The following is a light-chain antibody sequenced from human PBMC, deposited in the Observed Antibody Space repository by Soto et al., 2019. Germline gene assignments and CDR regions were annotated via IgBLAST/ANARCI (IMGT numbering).Light chain of an antibody. V-gene: IGKV3-20*01. CDR3: QQYGSSSIT. CDR2: GAS. CDR1: QSVSIN. Sequence: EIVMTQSPATLSVSPGEGATLSFMASQSVSINLAWYQQKPGQAPRLLIYGASSRATGIPDRFSGSGSGTDFTLTISRLEPEDFAVYYCQQYGSSSITFGQGTRLEI. J-gene: IGKJ5*01.